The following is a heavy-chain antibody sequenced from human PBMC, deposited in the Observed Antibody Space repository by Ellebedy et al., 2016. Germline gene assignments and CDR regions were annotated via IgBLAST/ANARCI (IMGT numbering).Heavy chain of an antibody. CDR1: GFTFSNYG. CDR3: ARDPTVVGSRLGDL. CDR2: IWYDGIHK. Sequence: GGSLRLSCASSGFTFSNYGMHWVRQAPGKGLEWVSLIWYDGIHKYYADSVKGRFIISRDNSENTLYLHMNSLSAEDTGVYYCARDPTVVGSRLGDLWGQGTLVTVSS. D-gene: IGHD1-1*01. J-gene: IGHJ5*02. V-gene: IGHV3-33*01.